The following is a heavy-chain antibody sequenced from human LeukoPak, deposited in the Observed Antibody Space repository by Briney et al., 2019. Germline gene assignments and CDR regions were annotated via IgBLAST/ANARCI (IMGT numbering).Heavy chain of an antibody. CDR1: GFTFSSYW. J-gene: IGHJ4*02. V-gene: IGHV3-7*01. Sequence: GGSLRLSCATSGFTFSSYWMSWVRQAPGKGLEWVANIKQDGSEKHYVDSVKGRFTISRDNAKNSLYLQMNSLRAEDTAVYYCARDLGYCSSTSCYLDYWGQGTLVTVSS. CDR2: IKQDGSEK. D-gene: IGHD2-2*01. CDR3: ARDLGYCSSTSCYLDY.